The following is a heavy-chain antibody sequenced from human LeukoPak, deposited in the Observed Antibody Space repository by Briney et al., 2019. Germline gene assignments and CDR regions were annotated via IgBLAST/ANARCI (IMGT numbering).Heavy chain of an antibody. CDR2: ISYDGSNK. V-gene: IGHV3-30*05. Sequence: GGSLRLSCAASGFTFSSYSMNWVRQAPGKGLEWVAVISYDGSNKYYADSVKGRFTISRDNSKNTLYLQMNSLRAEDTAVYYCAKDAPDYYYYMDVWGKGTTVTVSS. J-gene: IGHJ6*03. D-gene: IGHD1-14*01. CDR3: AKDAPDYYYYMDV. CDR1: GFTFSSYS.